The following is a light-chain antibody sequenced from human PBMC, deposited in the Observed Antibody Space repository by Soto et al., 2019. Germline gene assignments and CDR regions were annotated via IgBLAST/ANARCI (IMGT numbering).Light chain of an antibody. Sequence: DIQLTQSPSSLSASVGDRVTITCRASQDISNYLAWYQQKPGKVPNLLMYGASALRSGVPSRFSGSGSGTDFTLTISSLQPEDVATYYCQMYNSAPWTFGQGTKVEIK. CDR2: GAS. V-gene: IGKV1-27*01. CDR3: QMYNSAPWT. CDR1: QDISNY. J-gene: IGKJ1*01.